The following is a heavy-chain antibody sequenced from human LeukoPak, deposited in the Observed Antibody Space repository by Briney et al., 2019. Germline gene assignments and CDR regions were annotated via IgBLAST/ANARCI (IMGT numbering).Heavy chain of an antibody. CDR3: ATHRLNWNCVYEHRGTNWFDP. CDR2: FDPEDGET. CDR1: GYTLTELS. J-gene: IGHJ5*02. V-gene: IGHV1-24*01. Sequence: ASVKVSCKVPGYTLTELSMHWVRQAPGKGLEWMGGFDPEDGETIYAQKFQGRVTMTEDTSTDTAYMELSSLRSEDTAVYYCATHRLNWNCVYEHRGTNWFDPWGQGTLVTVSS. D-gene: IGHD1-7*01.